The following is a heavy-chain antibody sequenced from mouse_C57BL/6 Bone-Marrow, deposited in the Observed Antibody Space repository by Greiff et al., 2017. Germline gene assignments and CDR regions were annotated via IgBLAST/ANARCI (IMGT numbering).Heavy chain of an antibody. CDR1: GYAFSSSW. D-gene: IGHD1-1*01. V-gene: IGHV1-82*01. J-gene: IGHJ2*01. CDR3: ASSLITTVVARDY. Sequence: QVQLKQSGPELVKPGASVQISCKASGYAFSSSWMNWVKQRPGKGLEWIGRIYPGDGDTNYNGKFKGKATLTADKSSSTAYMQISSLTSEDSAVYFCASSLITTVVARDYWGQGTTLTVSS. CDR2: IYPGDGDT.